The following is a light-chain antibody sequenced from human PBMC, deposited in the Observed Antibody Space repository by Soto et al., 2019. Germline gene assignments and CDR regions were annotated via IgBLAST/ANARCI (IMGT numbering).Light chain of an antibody. CDR2: KVS. J-gene: IGKJ2*01. CDR3: FQATQYPPYT. V-gene: IGKV2-24*01. CDR1: ESLLHSDGKTY. Sequence: DIVLTQTPLSSPVTLGQPASISCRSSESLLHSDGKTYLSWLQQRPGQPPRLLIYKVSNRLSGVPDRFSGSGAGTDFTLKISRVEADDVWVYYCFQATQYPPYTFGQGTKLEIE.